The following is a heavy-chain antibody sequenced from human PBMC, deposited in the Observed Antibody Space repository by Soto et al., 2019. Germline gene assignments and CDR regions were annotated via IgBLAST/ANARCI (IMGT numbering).Heavy chain of an antibody. CDR2: IWYDGSSE. CDR1: GFTFSSYG. J-gene: IGHJ6*02. V-gene: IGHV3-33*01. CDR3: ARDREGCNYYYGMDV. Sequence: QVQLVESGGGVVQPGRSLRLSCAASGFTFSSYGMHWVRQAPGKGLEWVAVIWYDGSSEYYADSVKGRFTVSRDNSKNTLYLQMNSLRAEDTAVYYCARDREGCNYYYGMDVWCQGTTVTLSS. D-gene: IGHD2-8*01.